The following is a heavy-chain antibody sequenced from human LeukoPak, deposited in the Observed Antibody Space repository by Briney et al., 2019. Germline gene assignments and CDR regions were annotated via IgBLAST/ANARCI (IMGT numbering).Heavy chain of an antibody. CDR1: GYTFTSYD. D-gene: IGHD5-18*01. Sequence: VASVKVSCKASGYTFTSYDINWVRQATGQGLEWMGWLNPNSGNTGYAQKFQGRVTLTRDTSISTAYMELSSLKSEDTAVYYCARGGGYTYGWSYFDSWGQGTLVTVSS. CDR2: LNPNSGNT. CDR3: ARGGGYTYGWSYFDS. V-gene: IGHV1-8*01. J-gene: IGHJ4*02.